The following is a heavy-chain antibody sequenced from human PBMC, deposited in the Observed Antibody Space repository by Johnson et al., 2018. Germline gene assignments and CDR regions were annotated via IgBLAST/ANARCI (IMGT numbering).Heavy chain of an antibody. CDR2: ISSSSSYI. D-gene: IGHD6-19*01. CDR1: GFTFSSYS. V-gene: IGHV3-21*04. CDR3: AGDRGYRSSARGMDV. J-gene: IGHJ6*02. Sequence: VQLVQSGGGLVKPGGSLRLSCAASGFTFSSYSMNWVRQAPGKGLEWVSSISSSSSYIYYADSVKGRFTISRDNAKNSLYLQMNSLRAEDTAVYYCAGDRGYRSSARGMDVWGQGTTVTVSS.